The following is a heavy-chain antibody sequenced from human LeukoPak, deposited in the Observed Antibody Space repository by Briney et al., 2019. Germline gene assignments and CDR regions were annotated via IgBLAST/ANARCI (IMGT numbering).Heavy chain of an antibody. CDR1: GYTFTHYG. D-gene: IGHD2-15*01. J-gene: IGHJ4*02. Sequence: ASVKVSCKASGYTFTHYGICWVRQAPGQGLEWMGRISGYNGNTNYTQKLQGRVIMTTDTSTSTAYMELRSLRADDTAMYYCARVAPNRRYCSGGSCLSYFDYWGQGTLVTVSS. CDR2: ISGYNGNT. CDR3: ARVAPNRRYCSGGSCLSYFDY. V-gene: IGHV1-18*01.